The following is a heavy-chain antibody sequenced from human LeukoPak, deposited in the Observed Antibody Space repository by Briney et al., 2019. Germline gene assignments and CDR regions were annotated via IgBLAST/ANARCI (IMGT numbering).Heavy chain of an antibody. CDR2: IRSKGYGGTT. J-gene: IGHJ4*02. CDR1: GFTFGDYA. V-gene: IGHV3-49*04. D-gene: IGHD7-27*01. CDR3: TRAWAPDD. Sequence: PGGSQRLSCTGSGFTFGDYAMSWVRQAPGKGLEWVGFIRSKGYGGTTEYAASVKGRFTISRDDSKSIAYLQMNSLKTEDTAVYYCTRAWAPDDWGQGTLVTVSS.